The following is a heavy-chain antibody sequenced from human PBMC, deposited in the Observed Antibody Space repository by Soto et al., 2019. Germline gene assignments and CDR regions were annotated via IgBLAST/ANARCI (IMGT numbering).Heavy chain of an antibody. D-gene: IGHD2-15*01. Sequence: SETLSLTRAIHGVPFSRYYWSWIRQPPGRGREWIGEMSHSGSTNYNPSLKSRVTISVDTSKNQFSLKLSSVTAADTAVYYCARGFGGVVAATFVYWGQGTLVTVSS. V-gene: IGHV4-34*01. J-gene: IGHJ4*02. CDR2: MSHSGST. CDR1: GVPFSRYY. CDR3: ARGFGGVVAATFVY.